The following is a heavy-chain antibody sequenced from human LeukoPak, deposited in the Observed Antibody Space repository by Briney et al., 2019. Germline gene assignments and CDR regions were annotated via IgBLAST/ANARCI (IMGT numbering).Heavy chain of an antibody. Sequence: GGSLTLSCAPSGFTFTDYSMNWVRQAPGKGLEWVAHISTVSTYTHYTDSEKGRFTISRDNRKNLLYLQMSSLGAEDTAVYYCARDGSGFYHYYYMDVWGKGTTVTVSS. CDR1: GFTFTDYS. V-gene: IGHV3-21*01. D-gene: IGHD6-25*01. J-gene: IGHJ6*03. CDR3: ARDGSGFYHYYYMDV. CDR2: ISTVSTYT.